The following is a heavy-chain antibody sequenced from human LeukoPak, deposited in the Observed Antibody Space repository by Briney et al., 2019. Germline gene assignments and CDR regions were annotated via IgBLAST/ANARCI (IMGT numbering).Heavy chain of an antibody. Sequence: GGSLRLSCAASGFTSSSYSTNWVRQAPGKGLEWVSSISTTSSYIYFADSVKGRFTISRDNAKNSLYLQMSSLRAEDTAVYYCAAATGHYYYYGMDVWGQGTTVTVSS. CDR2: ISTTSSYI. V-gene: IGHV3-21*01. CDR3: AAATGHYYYYGMDV. CDR1: GFTSSSYS. J-gene: IGHJ6*02. D-gene: IGHD6-13*01.